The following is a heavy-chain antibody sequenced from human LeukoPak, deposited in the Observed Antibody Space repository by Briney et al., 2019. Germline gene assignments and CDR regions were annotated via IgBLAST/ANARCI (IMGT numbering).Heavy chain of an antibody. CDR3: ARAGIAAAAVDAFDI. V-gene: IGHV3-21*01. Sequence: GGSLRLSCAASGFTFSSYSMNWVRQAPGKGLEWVSSISSSSSYIYYADSVKGRFTISRDNAKNSLYLQMNSLRAEDTAVYYCARAGIAAAAVDAFDIWGQGTMVTVSS. D-gene: IGHD6-13*01. CDR2: ISSSSSYI. CDR1: GFTFSSYS. J-gene: IGHJ3*02.